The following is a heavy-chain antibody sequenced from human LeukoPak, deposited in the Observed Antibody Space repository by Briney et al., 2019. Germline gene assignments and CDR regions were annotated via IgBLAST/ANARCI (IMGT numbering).Heavy chain of an antibody. V-gene: IGHV3-48*01. D-gene: IGHD2-15*01. Sequence: GGSLRLSCAASGFTFSSYSMNWVRQAPGKGLEWVSYISSSSSTIYYADSVKGRFTISRDNAKNSLYLQMNSLRAEDTAVYYCARELGNYYYYYMDAWGKGTTVTVSS. CDR2: ISSSSSTI. CDR3: ARELGNYYYYYMDA. J-gene: IGHJ6*03. CDR1: GFTFSSYS.